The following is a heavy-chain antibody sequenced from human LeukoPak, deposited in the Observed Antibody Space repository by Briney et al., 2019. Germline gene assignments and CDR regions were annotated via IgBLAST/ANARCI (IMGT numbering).Heavy chain of an antibody. V-gene: IGHV4-34*01. Sequence: PSETLSLTCAVYGGSFSGYYWSWIRQPPGKGLEWIGEINHSGSTNYNPSLKSRVTISVDTSKNQFSLKLSSVTAADRAVYYCARGVATITRYFDYWGQGTLVTVSS. CDR1: GGSFSGYY. CDR3: ARGVATITRYFDY. D-gene: IGHD5-24*01. CDR2: INHSGST. J-gene: IGHJ4*02.